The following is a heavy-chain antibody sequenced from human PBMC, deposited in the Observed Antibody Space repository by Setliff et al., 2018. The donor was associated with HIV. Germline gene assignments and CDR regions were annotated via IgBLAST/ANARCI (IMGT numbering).Heavy chain of an antibody. CDR1: AGSISSYY. J-gene: IGHJ4*02. Sequence: SETLSLTCAVSAGSISSYYWSWIRQPPGKGLEWIGYVFYSGSANYNPSLKSRVTISVDTSKNQFSLKLSSVTAADTAVYYCARGAELLWFGELHNIPYFDYWGQGTLVTVSS. D-gene: IGHD3-10*01. V-gene: IGHV4-59*01. CDR3: ARGAELLWFGELHNIPYFDY. CDR2: VFYSGSA.